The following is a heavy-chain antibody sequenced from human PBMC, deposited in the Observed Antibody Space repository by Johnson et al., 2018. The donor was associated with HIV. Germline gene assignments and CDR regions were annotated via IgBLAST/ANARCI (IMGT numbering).Heavy chain of an antibody. D-gene: IGHD1-26*01. CDR2: IYSGGST. V-gene: IGHV3-66*02. J-gene: IGHJ3*02. CDR3: ARPPYSGSYYDAFDI. Sequence: EVQLVESGGDLVQPGGSLRLSCAASGFTVSSNYMSWVRQAPGKGLEWVSVIYSGGSTYYADSVKGRFTISRDNSKNTLYLQMNSLRAEDTAVYYCARPPYSGSYYDAFDIWGQGTMVTVSS. CDR1: GFTVSSNY.